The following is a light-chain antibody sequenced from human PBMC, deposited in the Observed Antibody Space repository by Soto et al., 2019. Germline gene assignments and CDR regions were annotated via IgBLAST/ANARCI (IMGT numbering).Light chain of an antibody. V-gene: IGKV1-39*01. CDR2: AAS. J-gene: IGKJ1*01. CDR1: QNIDNF. Sequence: IQMNHSPSSLSASIGDRVTITCRASQNIDNFLNWYQQQPGKAPKLLINAASSLESGVPSRFSGSGSGTDFTLTISELEPEDFAVYYCQHYDWSLTWTFGPGTKVDIK. CDR3: QHYDWSLTWT.